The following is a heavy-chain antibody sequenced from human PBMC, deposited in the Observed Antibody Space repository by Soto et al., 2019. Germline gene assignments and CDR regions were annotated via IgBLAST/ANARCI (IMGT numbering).Heavy chain of an antibody. V-gene: IGHV1-46*01. D-gene: IGHD6-19*01. CDR1: GYTFTSYY. Sequence: ASVKVSCKASGYTFTSYYMHWVRQAPGQGLEWMGIINPSGGSTSYAQKFQGRVTMTRDTSTSTVYMELRSLRSEDTAVYYCARDRRSGWFVYWGQGTLVTVSS. J-gene: IGHJ4*02. CDR2: INPSGGST. CDR3: ARDRRSGWFVY.